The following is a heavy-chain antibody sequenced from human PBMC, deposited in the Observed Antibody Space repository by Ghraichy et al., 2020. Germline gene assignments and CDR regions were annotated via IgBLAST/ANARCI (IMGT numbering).Heavy chain of an antibody. J-gene: IGHJ4*02. V-gene: IGHV4-59*08. Sequence: SETLSLTCIVSGGSISSYYWSWIRQPPGKGLEWIGFIYYSGSTYYNPSLKGRVIISVDRSKSQFSLTLSSVTAAATAVYYCARRGYYDSSGYYNFDSWGKGILVTVPS. CDR2: IYYSGST. CDR1: GGSISSYY. D-gene: IGHD3-22*01. CDR3: ARRGYYDSSGYYNFDS.